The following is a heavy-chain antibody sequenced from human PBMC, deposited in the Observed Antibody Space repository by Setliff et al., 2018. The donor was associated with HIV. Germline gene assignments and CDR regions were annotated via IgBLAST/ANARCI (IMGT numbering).Heavy chain of an antibody. CDR2: INPSGGTT. CDR1: GYSFSTYY. D-gene: IGHD2-21*02. J-gene: IGHJ2*01. V-gene: IGHV1-46*01. CDR3: AREGGTTEGNIVIVTAPFFYLDV. Sequence: ASVMVSCKASGYSFSTYYMHWVRQAPGQGLEWMGVINPSGGTTRYAQKFQGRVTLTRDTSTDTVYMEVSSLTSEDTAVYYCAREGGTTEGNIVIVTAPFFYLDVWGRGTLVTVSS.